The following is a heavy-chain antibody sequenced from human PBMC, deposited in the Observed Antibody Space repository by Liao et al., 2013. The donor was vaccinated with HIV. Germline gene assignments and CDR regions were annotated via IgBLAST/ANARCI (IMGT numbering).Heavy chain of an antibody. V-gene: IGHV4-4*07. Sequence: QVQLQESGPGLVKPSETLSLTCSVSGGSISSYNWNWIRQPAGKGLEWIGRVSEIGSTSYNPSLKSRVTMSVDTPKNQISLNVNSVTAADTAFYYCARGGSFFDFWGQGTLVAVSS. D-gene: IGHD5-12*01. CDR1: GGSISSYN. CDR3: ARGGSFFDF. J-gene: IGHJ4*02. CDR2: VSEIGST.